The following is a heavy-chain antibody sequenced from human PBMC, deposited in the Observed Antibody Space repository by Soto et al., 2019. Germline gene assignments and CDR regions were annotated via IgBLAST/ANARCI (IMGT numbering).Heavy chain of an antibody. D-gene: IGHD4-17*01. Sequence: EVQLVESGGGLVQPGGSLRLSCAASGFTFNTYEINWVRQAPGKGLEWDSYISGSGSTIYYSDSVKGRFTISRDNTKNTLSLQISSLRAECTADHYYAKPTTAVSHYNHHYHGMDDWGQGTTDTVYS. V-gene: IGHV3-48*03. CDR2: ISGSGSTI. CDR3: AKPTTAVSHYNHHYHGMDD. CDR1: GFTFNTYE. J-gene: IGHJ6*02.